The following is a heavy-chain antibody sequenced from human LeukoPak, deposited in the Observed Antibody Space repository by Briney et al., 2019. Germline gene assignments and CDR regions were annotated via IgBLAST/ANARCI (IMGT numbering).Heavy chain of an antibody. J-gene: IGHJ3*02. Sequence: ASVKVSCKASGYTFTSYDINWVRQATGQGLEWMGWMNPNSGNTGYAQKFQGRVTMTRNTSISTAYMELSSLRSEDTAVYYCARGPSITMKYNTFDIWGQGTMVTVSS. D-gene: IGHD3-22*01. V-gene: IGHV1-8*01. CDR3: ARGPSITMKYNTFDI. CDR1: GYTFTSYD. CDR2: MNPNSGNT.